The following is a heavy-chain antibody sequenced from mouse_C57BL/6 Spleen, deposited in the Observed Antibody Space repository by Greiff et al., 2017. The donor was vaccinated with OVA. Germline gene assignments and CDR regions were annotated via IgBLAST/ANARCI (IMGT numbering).Heavy chain of an antibody. Sequence: EVHLVESGPGLVKPSQSLSLTCSVTGYSITSGYYWNWIRQFPGNKLEWMGYISYDGSNNYNPSLKNRISITRDTSKNQFFLKLNSVTTEDTATYYCARGGKGSWFAYWGQGTLVTVSA. V-gene: IGHV3-6*01. CDR2: ISYDGSN. D-gene: IGHD3-2*02. J-gene: IGHJ3*01. CDR1: GYSITSGYY. CDR3: ARGGKGSWFAY.